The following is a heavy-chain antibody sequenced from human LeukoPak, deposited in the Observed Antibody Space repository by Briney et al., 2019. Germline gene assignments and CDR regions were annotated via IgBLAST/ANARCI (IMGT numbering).Heavy chain of an antibody. Sequence: PAETLSLTCTVSGGSISSSSYYWGWIRQPPGKVLEWIGNIYYIGSTYYNQSLKSRVTISVDTSKNHFSLKLSSVTAADTAVYYCARLPLVSPGCDYWGPGTLVTVSS. CDR1: GGSISSSSYY. D-gene: IGHD2-2*01. J-gene: IGHJ4*02. V-gene: IGHV4-39*02. CDR2: IYYIGST. CDR3: ARLPLVSPGCDY.